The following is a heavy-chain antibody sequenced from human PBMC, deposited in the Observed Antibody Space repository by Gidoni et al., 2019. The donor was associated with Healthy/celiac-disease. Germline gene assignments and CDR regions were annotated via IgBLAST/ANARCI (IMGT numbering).Heavy chain of an antibody. CDR3: ARADYGDYSDWFDP. CDR2: IYYSGST. J-gene: IGHJ5*02. D-gene: IGHD4-17*01. Sequence: QVQLQESGPGLVKPSQTLSLTFPVSGCSISSGGYYWSWIRQHPGKGLEWIGYIYYSGSTYYNPSLKSRVTISVDTSKNQFSLKLSSVTAADTAVYYCARADYGDYSDWFDPWGQGTLVTVSS. V-gene: IGHV4-31*03. CDR1: GCSISSGGYY.